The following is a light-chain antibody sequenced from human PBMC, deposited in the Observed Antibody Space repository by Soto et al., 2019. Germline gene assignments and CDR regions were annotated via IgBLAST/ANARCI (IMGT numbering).Light chain of an antibody. CDR1: SSNIGAGYD. J-gene: IGLJ3*02. V-gene: IGLV1-40*01. CDR2: GNS. Sequence: QSVLTQPPSVSGAPGQRVTISCTGSSSNIGAGYDVYWYQQLPGTAPKLLIYGNSNRPSKFPDRFSGSKSGTSASLAITGLQDEDEADYYCQSYDSSLSGWVFGGGTKVTVL. CDR3: QSYDSSLSGWV.